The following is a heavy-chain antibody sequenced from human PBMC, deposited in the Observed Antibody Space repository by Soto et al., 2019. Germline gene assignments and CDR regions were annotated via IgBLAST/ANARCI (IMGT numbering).Heavy chain of an antibody. CDR3: ARDGGPAKLLSYGMDV. Sequence: SETLSLTCTVSGGSIGHYYWSWIRRPQGRGLEWKGDVYHTGTTNYSPPLKSRVTISVDTSKNQVSLRLTSVTAADTAVYYCARDGGPAKLLSYGMDVWGQGTAVTVSS. V-gene: IGHV4-59*01. CDR1: GGSIGHYY. D-gene: IGHD3-16*01. CDR2: VYHTGTT. J-gene: IGHJ6*02.